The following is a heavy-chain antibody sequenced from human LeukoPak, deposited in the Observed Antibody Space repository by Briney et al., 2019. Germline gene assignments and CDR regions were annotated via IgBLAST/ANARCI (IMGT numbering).Heavy chain of an antibody. CDR2: ISYDGSSA. J-gene: IGHJ4*02. V-gene: IGHV3-74*01. CDR3: ARDGGYCSSPNCHIDY. CDR1: GFTFSNYW. D-gene: IGHD2-2*01. Sequence: GGSLRLSCAASGFTFSNYWMHWVRQAPGKGLMWAARISYDGSSADHADSVKGRFTISRDNAKNSLYLQMNSLRAEDTAVYYCARDGGYCSSPNCHIDYWGQGTLVTVSS.